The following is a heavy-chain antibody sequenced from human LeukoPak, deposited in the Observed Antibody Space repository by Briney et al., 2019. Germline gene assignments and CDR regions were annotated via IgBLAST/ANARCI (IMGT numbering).Heavy chain of an antibody. CDR2: ISYDGSNK. CDR3: ARDGLKKVVVNLLALYGY. J-gene: IGHJ4*02. V-gene: IGHV3-30*04. Sequence: GRSLRLSCAASGFTFSSYAMHWVRQAPGKGLEWVAVISYDGSNKYYADSVKGRFTISRDNSKNTLYLQMNSLRAEDTAVYYCARDGLKKVVVNLLALYGYWGQGTLVTVSS. CDR1: GFTFSSYA. D-gene: IGHD3-22*01.